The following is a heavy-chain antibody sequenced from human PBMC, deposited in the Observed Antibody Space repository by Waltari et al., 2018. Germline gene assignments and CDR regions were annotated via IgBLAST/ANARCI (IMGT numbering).Heavy chain of an antibody. V-gene: IGHV1-2*02. CDR3: TRDTPHLVLDY. CDR1: GYTFTDYY. D-gene: IGHD2-15*01. CDR2: IYPSSGGT. Sequence: QVQMVQSGAEVKKPGASMKVSCKASGYTFTDYYIPRMRQAPGQGLEWMGWIYPSSGGTKYAQKFQGRVTMTSDTSISTAYMELNSLTSDDTAIYFCTRDTPHLVLDYWGQGSPVTVSS. J-gene: IGHJ4*02.